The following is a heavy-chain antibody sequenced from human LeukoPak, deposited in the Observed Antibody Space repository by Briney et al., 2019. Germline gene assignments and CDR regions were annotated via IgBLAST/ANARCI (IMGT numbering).Heavy chain of an antibody. CDR1: GYTFTSYY. D-gene: IGHD3-10*01. CDR3: AREDYYGSGDTSY. Sequence: GAAVKVCCKTSGYTFTSYYMHWVRQAPGQGLEWMGIINPSGGSTNYAQKFQGRVTMTRDTSTSTVYMELSSLRSEDTAVYYCAREDYYGSGDTSYWGQGTLVTVSS. V-gene: IGHV1-46*01. CDR2: INPSGGST. J-gene: IGHJ4*02.